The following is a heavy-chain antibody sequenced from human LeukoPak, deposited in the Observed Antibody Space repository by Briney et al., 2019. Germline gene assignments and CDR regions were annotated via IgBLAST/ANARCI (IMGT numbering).Heavy chain of an antibody. CDR1: GYTFTSYY. CDR3: ARPTSPHPYGGKSDPIFDI. D-gene: IGHD4-23*01. V-gene: IGHV1-46*01. J-gene: IGHJ3*02. Sequence: ASVKVSCKAFGYTFTSYYIHWVRQAPGQGLEWMGIINPNGGTTYSAQNFQGRVTMIRDTSTTTVYMVLSSLRFEYTAVYYCARPTSPHPYGGKSDPIFDIWGQGTLVTVSS. CDR2: INPNGGTT.